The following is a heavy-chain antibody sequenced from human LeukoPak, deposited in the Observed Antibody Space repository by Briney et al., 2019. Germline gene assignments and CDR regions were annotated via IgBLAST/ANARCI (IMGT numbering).Heavy chain of an antibody. V-gene: IGHV4-59*01. Sequence: SETLSLTCTVSGGSISSYYWSWIRQPPGKGLEWIGYIYYSGSTNYNPSLKSRVTISVDTSKNQFSLKLSSVTAADTAVYYCARDYYGDYARYYYGMDVWGQGTTVTVSS. D-gene: IGHD4-17*01. CDR2: IYYSGST. J-gene: IGHJ6*02. CDR1: GGSISSYY. CDR3: ARDYYGDYARYYYGMDV.